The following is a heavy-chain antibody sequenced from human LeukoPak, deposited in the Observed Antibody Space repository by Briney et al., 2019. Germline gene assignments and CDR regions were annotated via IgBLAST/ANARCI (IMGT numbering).Heavy chain of an antibody. Sequence: PGGSLRLSCAASGFTFSNAWMSWVRQAPGKGLEWVGRIKSKTDGGTTDYAAPVKGRFTISRDDSKNTLYLQMNSLRAEDTAVYYCARAPRYSSSWGGYYYYYMDVWGKGTTVTISS. J-gene: IGHJ6*03. D-gene: IGHD6-13*01. CDR1: GFTFSNAW. CDR2: IKSKTDGGTT. CDR3: ARAPRYSSSWGGYYYYYMDV. V-gene: IGHV3-15*01.